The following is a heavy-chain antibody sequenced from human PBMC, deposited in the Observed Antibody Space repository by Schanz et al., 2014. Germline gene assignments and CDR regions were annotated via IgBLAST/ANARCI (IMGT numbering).Heavy chain of an antibody. D-gene: IGHD1-26*01. Sequence: EAQLVESGGGLIQPGGSLRLSCAASGFGFSSYSMNWVRQAPGKGLEWVSYISGSSRTIYYADSMKGRFTVSRDKAENTLYLQMNSLRAEDTGLYFCAGGGSGSHDRLDSWGQGTLVTVSS. CDR3: AGGGSGSHDRLDS. V-gene: IGHV3-48*01. J-gene: IGHJ4*02. CDR2: ISGSSRTI. CDR1: GFGFSSYS.